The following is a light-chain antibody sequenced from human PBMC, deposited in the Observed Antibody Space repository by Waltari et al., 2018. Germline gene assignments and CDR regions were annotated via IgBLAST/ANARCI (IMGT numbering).Light chain of an antibody. V-gene: IGKV3-15*01. CDR3: QQYHNWPPG. J-gene: IGKJ3*01. CDR2: DAS. CDR1: RSVRSR. Sequence: EMVMTQSPATLSVSLGERATISCRARRSVRSRLAWYQQKPGQAPRLLVYDASTRATGVPARFSGSGSGTDFILTISGMQSEDFAVYYCQQYHNWPPGFGPGTKVDIK.